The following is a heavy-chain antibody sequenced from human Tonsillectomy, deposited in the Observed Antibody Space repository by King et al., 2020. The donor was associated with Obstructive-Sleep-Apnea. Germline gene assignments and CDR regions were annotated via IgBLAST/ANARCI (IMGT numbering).Heavy chain of an antibody. J-gene: IGHJ6*02. Sequence: VTLKESGPALVKPTQTLTLTCTFSGFSLSTSGMCVSWIRQPPGKALEWLARIDWDDDKYYTTSLKTRLTISKDTSKNQVVLTMTDMDPVDTATYYCARIREDNCYYYGVDVWRQGTTVTVAS. CDR1: GFSLSTSGMC. CDR2: IDWDDDK. V-gene: IGHV2-70*11. CDR3: ARIREDNCYYYGVDV.